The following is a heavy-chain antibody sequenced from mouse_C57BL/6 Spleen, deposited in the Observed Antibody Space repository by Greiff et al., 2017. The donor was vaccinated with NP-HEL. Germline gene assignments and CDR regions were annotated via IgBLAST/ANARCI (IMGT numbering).Heavy chain of an antibody. V-gene: IGHV5-4*01. Sequence: EVQGVESGGGLVKPGGFLKLSCAASGFTFSSYAMSWVRQTPEKRLEWVATISDGGSYTYYPDNVKGRFTISRDNAKNNLYLQMRHLKSEDTAMYYCAREDGFDYWGQGTTLTVSS. CDR2: ISDGGSYT. D-gene: IGHD2-3*01. CDR3: AREDGFDY. J-gene: IGHJ2*01. CDR1: GFTFSSYA.